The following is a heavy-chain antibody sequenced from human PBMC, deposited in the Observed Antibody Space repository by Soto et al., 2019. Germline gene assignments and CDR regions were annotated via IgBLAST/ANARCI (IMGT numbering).Heavy chain of an antibody. J-gene: IGHJ6*03. CDR3: AGRYCTNGVFYPNYYYYIDV. Sequence: EVQLLESGGGLVQPGGSLRLSCAASGFTFSTYAMSWVRQAPGKGLEWVSTITTSGGNTYYADSVQGRFTISRDNSKNPLYLQMNSLRAEDPAVYYCAGRYCTNGVFYPNYYYYIDVWGKGTTVTVSS. CDR1: GFTFSTYA. V-gene: IGHV3-23*01. CDR2: ITTSGGNT. D-gene: IGHD2-8*01.